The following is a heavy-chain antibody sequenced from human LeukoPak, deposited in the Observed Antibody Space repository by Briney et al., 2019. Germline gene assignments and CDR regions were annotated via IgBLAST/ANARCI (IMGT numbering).Heavy chain of an antibody. D-gene: IGHD4-17*01. CDR2: IKQDGSEK. V-gene: IGHV3-7*01. CDR3: ARDFYGDYALSAFDI. CDR1: GFTFSNYW. Sequence: GGSLTLSCAASGFTFSNYWMSWVRQAPGKGLEWVANIKQDGSEKYYVDSVKGRFSISRDNAKNSLYLQMNSLRAEDTAVYYCARDFYGDYALSAFDIWGQGTMVTVSS. J-gene: IGHJ3*02.